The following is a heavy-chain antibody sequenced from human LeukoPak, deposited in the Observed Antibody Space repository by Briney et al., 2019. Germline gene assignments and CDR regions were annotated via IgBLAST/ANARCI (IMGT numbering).Heavy chain of an antibody. D-gene: IGHD1-14*01. CDR3: ARDPGGNYFDY. V-gene: IGHV3-30-3*01. J-gene: IGHJ4*02. CDR2: ILYDGSNK. Sequence: GGSLRLSCAASGFTFSSYGMHWVRPAPGKGPEWVAVILYDGSNKNYAESVKGRFSISRDSSKNTLYLQMNSLRAEDTAIYYCARDPGGNYFDYWGQGTLVTVSS. CDR1: GFTFSSYG.